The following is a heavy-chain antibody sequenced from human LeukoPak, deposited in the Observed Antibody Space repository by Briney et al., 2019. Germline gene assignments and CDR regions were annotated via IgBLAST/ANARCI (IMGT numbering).Heavy chain of an antibody. D-gene: IGHD3-10*01. CDR1: GFTFSSYG. Sequence: GGSLRLSCAASGFTFSSYGMHWVRQAPGKGLERVAVIWYDGSNKYYADSVKGRFTISRDNSKNTLYLQMNSLGAEDTAVYYCARDPRIYYYGSGSPGSWFDPWGQGTLVTVSS. CDR3: ARDPRIYYYGSGSPGSWFDP. J-gene: IGHJ5*02. V-gene: IGHV3-33*01. CDR2: IWYDGSNK.